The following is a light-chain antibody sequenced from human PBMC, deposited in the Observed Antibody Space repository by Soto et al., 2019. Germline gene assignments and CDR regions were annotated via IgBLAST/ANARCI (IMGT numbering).Light chain of an antibody. CDR3: QQSNKWPYT. J-gene: IGKJ2*01. CDR1: QSVSSN. Sequence: EIVMTQSPATLSVSPGERATLSCRASQSVSSNLAWYQQKPGQAPRLLFYGASTRATGIPARFSGTGSGTDFTLNISSLQSEDFAVYYCQQSNKWPYTFRQGTKLEIK. CDR2: GAS. V-gene: IGKV3-15*01.